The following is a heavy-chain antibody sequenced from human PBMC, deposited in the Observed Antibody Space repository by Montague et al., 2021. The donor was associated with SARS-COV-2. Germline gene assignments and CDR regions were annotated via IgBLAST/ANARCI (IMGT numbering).Heavy chain of an antibody. V-gene: IGHV4-39*01. D-gene: IGHD3-16*02. CDR1: GGSISSSSYY. Sequence: SETLSLTCTVSGGSISSSSYYWGWIRQPPGKGLEWIGCIFYSGSTDYTPSLQSRVTISVDTTKNQFSLKLSSVTAADTALYYCARRKYSYGCDDWGQGTLVTVSS. CDR3: ARRKYSYGCDD. J-gene: IGHJ4*02. CDR2: IFYSGST.